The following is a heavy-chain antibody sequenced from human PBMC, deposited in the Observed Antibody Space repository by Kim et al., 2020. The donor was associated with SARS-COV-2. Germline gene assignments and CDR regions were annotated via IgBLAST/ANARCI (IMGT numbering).Heavy chain of an antibody. J-gene: IGHJ4*02. CDR3: ASEYYDSSGTFDY. D-gene: IGHD3-22*01. Sequence: GGSLRLSCAASGFTFSSYSMNWVRQAPGKGLEWVSSISSSSSYIYYADSVKGRFTISRDNAKNSLYLQMNSLRAEDTAVYYCASEYYDSSGTFDYWGQGTLVTVSS. CDR2: ISSSSSYI. CDR1: GFTFSSYS. V-gene: IGHV3-21*04.